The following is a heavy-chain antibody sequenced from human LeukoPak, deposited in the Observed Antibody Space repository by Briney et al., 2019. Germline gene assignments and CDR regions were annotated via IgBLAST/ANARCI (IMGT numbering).Heavy chain of an antibody. Sequence: PGGSLRLSCAASGFTFTNAWMSWVRQAPGKGLEWVGRIRSKPDGGTTDYAAPVKGRFTISRDDSKNTLYLQMNSLRAEDTAVYYCARDQMVRGTTRSGEFDYWGQGTLVTVSS. V-gene: IGHV3-15*01. J-gene: IGHJ4*02. CDR3: ARDQMVRGTTRSGEFDY. CDR2: IRSKPDGGTT. CDR1: GFTFTNAW. D-gene: IGHD3-10*01.